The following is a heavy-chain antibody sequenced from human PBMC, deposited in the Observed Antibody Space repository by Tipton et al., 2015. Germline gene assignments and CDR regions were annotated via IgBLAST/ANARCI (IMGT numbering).Heavy chain of an antibody. Sequence: LRLSCTVSGGSISSYYWSWIRQAPGKGLEWIGDFYFTGSTKYNPSLKSRVTISVDTSKNQFSLRLSSVTAADTAVYYCARDGLGYGDYQGLGVWGQGTKVTVSS. V-gene: IGHV4-59*01. D-gene: IGHD4-17*01. CDR2: FYFTGST. CDR3: ARDGLGYGDYQGLGV. CDR1: GGSISSYY. J-gene: IGHJ6*02.